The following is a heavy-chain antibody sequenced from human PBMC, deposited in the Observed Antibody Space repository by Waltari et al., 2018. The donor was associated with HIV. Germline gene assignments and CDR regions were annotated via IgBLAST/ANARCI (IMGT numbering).Heavy chain of an antibody. Sequence: EVQLVESGGGLLQPGGSLRLSCAASGLTVSSNSMSWVRQAPGKGLEGVSVIYSGGSTYDADSVKGRFTISRDNSKNTLYLQMNSLRAEDTAVYYCARDGEDSSGWPLGGDYWGQGTLVTVSS. D-gene: IGHD6-19*01. V-gene: IGHV3-53*01. CDR3: ARDGEDSSGWPLGGDY. CDR2: IYSGGST. CDR1: GLTVSSNS. J-gene: IGHJ4*02.